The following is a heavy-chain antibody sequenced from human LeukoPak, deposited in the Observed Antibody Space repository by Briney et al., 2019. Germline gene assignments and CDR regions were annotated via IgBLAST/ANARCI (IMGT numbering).Heavy chain of an antibody. V-gene: IGHV3-23*01. CDR2: ISGSGGST. J-gene: IGHJ4*02. Sequence: GPPLRLSCAASGFTFSSYAMSWVRQAPGKGLEWVSAISGSGGSTYYADSVKGRFTISRDNSKNTLYLQMNSLRAEDTAVYYCAKQGVLIRSYRDGVDYWGQGTLVTVSS. CDR1: GFTFSSYA. D-gene: IGHD1-26*01. CDR3: AKQGVLIRSYRDGVDY.